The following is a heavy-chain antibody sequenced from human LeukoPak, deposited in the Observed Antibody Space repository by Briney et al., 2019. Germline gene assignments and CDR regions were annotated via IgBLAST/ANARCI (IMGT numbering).Heavy chain of an antibody. CDR1: GYTFTGYY. J-gene: IGHJ4*02. CDR3: AGGLESSGYYSGRKDC. V-gene: IGHV1-2*02. D-gene: IGHD3-22*01. CDR2: INPNSGGT. Sequence: GASVKVSCKASGYTFTGYYMHWVRQAPGQGLEWMGWINPNSGGTNYAPNFRGRDTMTRDTSISTAYVELSRLTSDDTAVYYCAGGLESSGYYSGRKDCWGQGTLVTVSS.